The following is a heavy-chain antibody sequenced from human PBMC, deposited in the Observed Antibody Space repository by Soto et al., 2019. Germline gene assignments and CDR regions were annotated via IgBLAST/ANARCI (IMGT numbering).Heavy chain of an antibody. J-gene: IGHJ6*02. V-gene: IGHV3-30*18. D-gene: IGHD5-18*01. CDR1: EFTFSSYG. Sequence: GGPLRLSCAASEFTFSSYGMHWVRQAPGKGLERVAVISYDGSNIYYADSVKGRFTISRDNSKNTLYLQMNSLRAEDKAVYYCAKDAGVQLWLRTYYYYGMDVWGQGTTVTVSS. CDR3: AKDAGVQLWLRTYYYYGMDV. CDR2: ISYDGSNI.